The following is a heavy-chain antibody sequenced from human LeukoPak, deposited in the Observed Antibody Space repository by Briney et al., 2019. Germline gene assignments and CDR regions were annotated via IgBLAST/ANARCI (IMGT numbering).Heavy chain of an antibody. CDR3: TTGPVIAPLGWYYYYYYMDV. Sequence: GGSLRLSCAASGFTFSSYSMNWVRQAPGKGLEWVSSISSSSSYIYYADSVKGRFTISRDNAKNSLYLQMNSLRAEDTAVYYCTTGPVIAPLGWYYYYYYMDVWGKGTTVTVSS. D-gene: IGHD2-21*01. V-gene: IGHV3-21*01. CDR2: ISSSSSYI. CDR1: GFTFSSYS. J-gene: IGHJ6*03.